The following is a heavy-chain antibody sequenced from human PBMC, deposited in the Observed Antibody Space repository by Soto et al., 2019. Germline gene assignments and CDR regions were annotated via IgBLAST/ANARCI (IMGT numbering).Heavy chain of an antibody. CDR1: GASVSSGNYY. J-gene: IGHJ6*02. D-gene: IGHD6-19*01. Sequence: SETLSLTCTVSGASVSSGNYYWSWIRQPPGKGLECIGYISYSGSTYYNPSLKSRIAISVDTSKNQFSLKLSSVTAADTAVYYCARGIEGWYQGRYYYGMDVWGQGTTVTVSS. CDR2: ISYSGST. V-gene: IGHV4-61*01. CDR3: ARGIEGWYQGRYYYGMDV.